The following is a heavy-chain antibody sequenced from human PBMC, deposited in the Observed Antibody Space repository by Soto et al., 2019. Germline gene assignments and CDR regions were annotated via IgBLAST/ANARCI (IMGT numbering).Heavy chain of an antibody. D-gene: IGHD3-9*01. Sequence: QVQLQESGPGLVKPSQTLSLTCTVSGGSISSGDYYWNWIRQHPGKGLEWIGYIYYSGSTYYNPSLKSRITLAGDRSDNKVSRGLSSVTAADTAVYYCARERMRKTGTSRRGFDYWGQGTLVTVSS. CDR3: ARERMRKTGTSRRGFDY. J-gene: IGHJ4*02. V-gene: IGHV4-31*03. CDR2: IYYSGST. CDR1: GGSISSGDYY.